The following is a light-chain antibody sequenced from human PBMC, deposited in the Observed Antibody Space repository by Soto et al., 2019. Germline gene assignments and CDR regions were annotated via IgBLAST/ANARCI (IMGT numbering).Light chain of an antibody. CDR1: QTISSL. J-gene: IGKJ1*01. CDR3: QHYNSYSEA. CDR2: KAS. Sequence: DIQITQSPSTLSGSVGDRVTITCRASQTISSLLAWYQQKPGKAPKLLIYKASTLKSGVPSRFSGSGSGTEFTLTISSLQPDDFATYYCQHYNSYSEAFGQGTKVDI. V-gene: IGKV1-5*03.